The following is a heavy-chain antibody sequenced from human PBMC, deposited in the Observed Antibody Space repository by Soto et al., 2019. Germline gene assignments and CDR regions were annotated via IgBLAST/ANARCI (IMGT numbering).Heavy chain of an antibody. J-gene: IGHJ5*02. V-gene: IGHV1-69*13. D-gene: IGHD3-10*01. Sequence: SVKVSCKASGGTFSSYAISWVRQAPGQGLEWMGGIIPIFGTANYAQKFQGRVTITADESTSTAYMELSSLRSEDTAVYYCARDRSGARGFDPWGQGTLVTVSS. CDR1: GGTFSSYA. CDR2: IIPIFGTA. CDR3: ARDRSGARGFDP.